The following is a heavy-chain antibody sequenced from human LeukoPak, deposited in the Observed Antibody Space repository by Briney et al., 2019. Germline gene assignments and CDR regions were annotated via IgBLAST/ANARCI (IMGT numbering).Heavy chain of an antibody. CDR1: GGSISSSSYY. D-gene: IGHD5-18*01. CDR3: ARQNTAMVTSFDY. V-gene: IGHV4-39*01. CDR2: IYYSGST. J-gene: IGHJ4*02. Sequence: PSETLSLTCTVSGGSISSSSYYWGWIRQPPGKGLEWIGSIYYSGSTYYNPSLKSRVAISVDTYKNQFSLKLSSVTAADTAVYYCARQNTAMVTSFDYWGQGTLVTVSS.